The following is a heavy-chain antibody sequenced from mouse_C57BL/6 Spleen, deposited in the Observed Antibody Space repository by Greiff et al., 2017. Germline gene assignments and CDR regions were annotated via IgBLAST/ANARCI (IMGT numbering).Heavy chain of an antibody. CDR1: GYTFTSYW. V-gene: IGHV1-69*01. J-gene: IGHJ1*03. CDR2: IDPSDSYT. CDR3: ARGRPYFDV. Sequence: VKLQQPGAELVMPGASVKLSCKASGYTFTSYWMHWVKQRPGQGLEWIGEIDPSDSYTNYNQKFKGKSTLTVDKSSSTAYMQLSSLTSEDSAVYYCARGRPYFDVWGTGTTVTVSS.